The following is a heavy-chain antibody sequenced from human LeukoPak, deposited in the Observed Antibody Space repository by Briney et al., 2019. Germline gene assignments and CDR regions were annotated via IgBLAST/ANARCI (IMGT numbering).Heavy chain of an antibody. Sequence: PGGSLRLSCAASGFTVSSNYMNWIRQAPGKGLEWVSYISSSGSTIYYADSVKGRFTISRDNAKNSLYLQMNSLRAEDTAVYYCAKLGRNYFDYWGQGTLVTVSS. CDR2: ISSSGSTI. CDR3: AKLGRNYFDY. J-gene: IGHJ4*02. V-gene: IGHV3-11*04. D-gene: IGHD3-10*01. CDR1: GFTVSSNY.